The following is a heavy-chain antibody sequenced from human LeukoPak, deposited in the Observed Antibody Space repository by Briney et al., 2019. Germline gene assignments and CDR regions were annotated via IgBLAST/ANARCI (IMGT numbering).Heavy chain of an antibody. CDR2: INHSGST. CDR3: ARQLYFYSKSKGGIYYFDY. Sequence: PSETLSLTCAVYGGSFSGYYWSWISQPPGKGLEWIGEINHSGSTNYNPSLKSRVTISVDTSKNQFSLKLSSVTAADTAVYYCARQLYFYSKSKGGIYYFDYWGQGTLVTVSS. D-gene: IGHD4-11*01. J-gene: IGHJ4*02. V-gene: IGHV4-34*01. CDR1: GGSFSGYY.